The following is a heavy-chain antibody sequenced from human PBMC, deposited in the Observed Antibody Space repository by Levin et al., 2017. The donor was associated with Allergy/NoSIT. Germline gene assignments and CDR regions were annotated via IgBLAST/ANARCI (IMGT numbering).Heavy chain of an antibody. V-gene: IGHV3-7*01. Sequence: PGGSLRLSCAVSGFTFSSYWMSWVRQAPGKGLEWVANIKQDGSEKYYADSVKGRFTISRDNAKNSLYLQMNSLRVEDTAVYYCARGGGAVDYWGQGTLVTVSS. CDR1: GFTFSSYW. CDR2: IKQDGSEK. J-gene: IGHJ4*02. D-gene: IGHD3-16*01. CDR3: ARGGGAVDY.